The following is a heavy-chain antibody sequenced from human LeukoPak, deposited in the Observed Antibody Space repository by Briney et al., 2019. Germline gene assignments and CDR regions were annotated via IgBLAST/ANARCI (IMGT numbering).Heavy chain of an antibody. CDR2: ISYDGGIK. CDR3: ARDRSPQLYGYFES. J-gene: IGHJ4*02. V-gene: IGHV3-30*03. D-gene: IGHD2-15*01. CDR1: GFTFSSYS. Sequence: PGGSLRLSCAASGFTFSSYSMNWVRQAPGKGLEWVTVISYDGGIKYYADSVRGRFTVSRDNSENTLYLQMNSLTTADTAAYYCARDRSPQLYGYFESWGQGTLVTVSS.